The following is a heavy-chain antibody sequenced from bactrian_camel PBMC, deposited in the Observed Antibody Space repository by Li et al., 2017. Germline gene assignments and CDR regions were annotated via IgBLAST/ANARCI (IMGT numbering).Heavy chain of an antibody. CDR1: GYTFSQMC. V-gene: IGHV3S53*01. CDR3: AADCFAGTTIAPVDSGV. D-gene: IGHD4*01. CDR2: LRSDGIN. J-gene: IGHJ6*01. Sequence: VQLVESGGASVQAGGSLRLSCAASGYTFSQMCMGWFRQAPGKEREWVANLRSDGINAYAASAKGRFTISQDNAENTVYLQMNSLKPEDTAMYYCAADCFAGTTIAPVDSGVWGQGTQVTVS.